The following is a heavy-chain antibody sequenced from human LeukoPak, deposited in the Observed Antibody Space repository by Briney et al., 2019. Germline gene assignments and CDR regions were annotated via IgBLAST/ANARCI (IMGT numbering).Heavy chain of an antibody. CDR1: GYTFTSYG. CDR3: ASDYCSSTSCKPYYYYGMDV. V-gene: IGHV1-18*01. CDR2: ISAYNGNT. D-gene: IGHD2-2*01. J-gene: IGHJ6*02. Sequence: GASVKVSGKASGYTFTSYGISWVRQAPGQGLEWMGWISAYNGNTNYAQKLQGRVTMTTDTSTSTAYMELRSLRSDDTAVYYCASDYCSSTSCKPYYYYGMDVWGQGTTVTVSS.